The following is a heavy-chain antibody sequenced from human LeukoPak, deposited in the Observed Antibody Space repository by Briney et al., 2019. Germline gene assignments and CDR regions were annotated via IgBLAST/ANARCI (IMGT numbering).Heavy chain of an antibody. D-gene: IGHD3-9*01. J-gene: IGHJ4*02. Sequence: ASVKVSCKASGGTFSSYAISWVRQAPGQGLEWMGGTIPIFGTANYAQKFQGRVTITADESTSTAYMELSSLRSEDTAVYYCARGSRRITIFWAIDYWGQGTLVTVSS. V-gene: IGHV1-69*13. CDR3: ARGSRRITIFWAIDY. CDR1: GGTFSSYA. CDR2: TIPIFGTA.